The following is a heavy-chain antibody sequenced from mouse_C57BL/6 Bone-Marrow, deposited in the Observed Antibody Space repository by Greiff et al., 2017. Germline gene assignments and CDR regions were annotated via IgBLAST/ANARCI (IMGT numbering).Heavy chain of an antibody. D-gene: IGHD1-1*01. Sequence: VQLQQPGPELVKPGASVKLSCKASGYTFTSYDINWVKQRPGQGLEWIGWIYPRDGSTKYNEKFKGKATLTVDTSSSTAYMELHSLTSEDSAVYFCASDYGSSYWYFDVWGTGTTVTVSS. CDR1: GYTFTSYD. J-gene: IGHJ1*03. CDR2: IYPRDGST. CDR3: ASDYGSSYWYFDV. V-gene: IGHV1-85*01.